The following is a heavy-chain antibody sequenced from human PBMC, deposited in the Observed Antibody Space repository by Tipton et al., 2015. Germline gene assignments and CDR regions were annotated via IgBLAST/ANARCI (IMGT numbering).Heavy chain of an antibody. V-gene: IGHV4-4*07. CDR3: TLPPHF. CDR1: GGSISSYY. CDR2: TYDSGNT. J-gene: IGHJ4*02. Sequence: TLSLTCTVSGGSISSYYWSWIRQPAGKRLEWIGRTYDSGNTYYNPSLKSRVTMSVDTSKNQFSLKLSFVTAEDTAVYYCTLPPHFWGQGTLVTVSS.